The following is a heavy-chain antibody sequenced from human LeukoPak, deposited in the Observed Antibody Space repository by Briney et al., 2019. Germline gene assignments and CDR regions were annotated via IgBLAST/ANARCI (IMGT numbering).Heavy chain of an antibody. J-gene: IGHJ4*02. CDR3: ARNPYGDMPFDY. D-gene: IGHD4-17*01. CDR1: GFTFSSHA. CDR2: IAYDGSNI. Sequence: GRSLRLSCAAPGFTFSSHAMHWVRQAPGKGLEWVAVIAYDGSNIYYADSVKGRFTISRDNSKSTLYLQMNSPGPEDTAVYYCARNPYGDMPFDYWGQGTLVTVSS. V-gene: IGHV3-30*01.